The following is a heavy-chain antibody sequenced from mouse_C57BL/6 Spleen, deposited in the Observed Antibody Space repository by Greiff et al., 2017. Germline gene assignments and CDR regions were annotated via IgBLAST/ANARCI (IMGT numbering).Heavy chain of an antibody. CDR1: GYAFSSSW. CDR3: AELGGYAMDY. D-gene: IGHD4-1*01. J-gene: IGHJ4*01. V-gene: IGHV1-82*01. Sequence: VKLVESGPELVKPGASVKISCKASGYAFSSSWMNWVKQRPGKGLEWIGRIYPGDGDTNYNGKFKGKATLTADKSSSTAYMQLSSLTSEDSAVYFCAELGGYAMDYWGQGTSVTVSS. CDR2: IYPGDGDT.